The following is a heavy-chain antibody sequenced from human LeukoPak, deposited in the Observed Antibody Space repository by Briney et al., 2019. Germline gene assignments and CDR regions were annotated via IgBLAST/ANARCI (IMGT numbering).Heavy chain of an antibody. D-gene: IGHD3-10*01. V-gene: IGHV5-51*01. CDR2: IYPDDSDT. CDR3: ARRQGGRGSPFDY. Sequence: GESLKISCQGSGYTFTDYWIGWVRQMPGKGLEYMGIIYPDDSDTRYSPSFQGQVTISADKSISTAYLQWSSLKASDTAMYYCARRQGGRGSPFDYWGQGTLVTVSS. J-gene: IGHJ4*02. CDR1: GYTFTDYW.